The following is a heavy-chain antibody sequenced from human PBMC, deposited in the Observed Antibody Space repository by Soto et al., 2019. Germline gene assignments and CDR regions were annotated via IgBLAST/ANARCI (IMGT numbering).Heavy chain of an antibody. V-gene: IGHV1-3*01. CDR1: GYTFTSYA. J-gene: IGHJ4*02. D-gene: IGHD5-18*01. CDR3: ARDPGYSYGYN. Sequence: QVQLVQSGAEVKKPGASVKVSCKASGYTFTSYAMHWVRQAPGQRLEWMGWINASNGNTKYSQKFQGRVTITRDTSASTAYMELSSLRSEVTAAYYCARDPGYSYGYNWGQGTLVTVSS. CDR2: INASNGNT.